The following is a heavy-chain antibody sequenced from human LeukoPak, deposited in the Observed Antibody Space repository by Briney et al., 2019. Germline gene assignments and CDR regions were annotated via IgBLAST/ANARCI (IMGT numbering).Heavy chain of an antibody. CDR2: ISYDGSNK. Sequence: GGSLRLSCAASGFTFSSYGMHWVRQAPGKGLEWVAVISYDGSNKYYADSVKGRFTISRDNSKNTLYLQMNSLRAEDTAVYYCARDRESSGYYFYSWGQGTLVTVSS. CDR3: ARDRESSGYYFYS. J-gene: IGHJ5*01. CDR1: GFTFSSYG. D-gene: IGHD3-22*01. V-gene: IGHV3-30*03.